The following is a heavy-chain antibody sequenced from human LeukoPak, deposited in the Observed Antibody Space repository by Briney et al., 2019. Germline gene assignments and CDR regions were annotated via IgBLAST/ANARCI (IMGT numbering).Heavy chain of an antibody. Sequence: KPGGSLRLSCAGSGFTFNKFNMNWVRQAPGKGLEWMGRINPNSGGTNYAQKLQGRVTMTTDTSTSTAYMELRSLRSDDTAVYYCARESGYYGSGSYFPYDYWGQGTLVTVSS. J-gene: IGHJ4*02. CDR3: ARESGYYGSGSYFPYDY. V-gene: IGHV1-18*01. CDR1: GFTFNKFN. D-gene: IGHD3-10*01. CDR2: INPNSGGT.